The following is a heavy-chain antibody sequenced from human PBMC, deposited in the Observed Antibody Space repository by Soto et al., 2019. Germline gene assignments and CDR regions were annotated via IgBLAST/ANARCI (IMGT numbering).Heavy chain of an antibody. CDR3: ARDGAAAGSLDY. Sequence: GGSMRLSCAASGFTFSIYWMNWVRQAPGKGLEWVANIKQDGSEKYYVDSVKGRFTISRDNAKNSLYLQMNSLRAEDTAVYYCARDGAAAGSLDYWGQGILVTVSS. CDR1: GFTFSIYW. CDR2: IKQDGSEK. D-gene: IGHD6-13*01. J-gene: IGHJ4*02. V-gene: IGHV3-7*01.